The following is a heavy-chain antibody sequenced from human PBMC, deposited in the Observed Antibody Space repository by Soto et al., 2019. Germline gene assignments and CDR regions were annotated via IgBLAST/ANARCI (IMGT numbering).Heavy chain of an antibody. CDR1: GYSISSGYD. D-gene: IGHD3-16*01. CDR2: IYHSGTT. Sequence: KASETLSLTCVVSGYSISSGYDWGWVRQPPGKGLEWIGCIYHSGTTYYNPSLNSRVTISVDTSKNHFSLKLSSVTAADTAVYYCARRGGAGLDYWGQGALVTVSS. J-gene: IGHJ4*01. V-gene: IGHV4-38-2*01. CDR3: ARRGGAGLDY.